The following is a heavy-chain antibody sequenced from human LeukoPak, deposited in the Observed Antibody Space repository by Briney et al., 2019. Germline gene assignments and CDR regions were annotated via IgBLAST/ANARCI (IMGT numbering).Heavy chain of an antibody. J-gene: IGHJ4*02. CDR2: IVVGSGNT. Sequence: SVKVSCKASGFTFTSSAMQWVPQARGQRLECIGWIVVGSGNTNYAQKFQERVTITRDMSTSTAYVELSSLRSEDTAVDYCAAGYAIAVAGTTGFVYWGQGTLVTVSS. D-gene: IGHD6-19*01. V-gene: IGHV1-58*02. CDR1: GFTFTSSA. CDR3: AAGYAIAVAGTTGFVY.